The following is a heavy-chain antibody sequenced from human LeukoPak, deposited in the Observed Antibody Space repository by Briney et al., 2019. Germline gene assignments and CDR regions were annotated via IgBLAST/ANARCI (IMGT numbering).Heavy chain of an antibody. CDR1: GFTFSSYS. CDR3: ARHQTFDFWSGYFYL. D-gene: IGHD3-3*01. CDR2: ISSSSSYI. V-gene: IGHV3-21*01. Sequence: NPGGSLRLSCAASGFTFSSYSMNWVRQAPGKGLEWVSSISSSSSYIYYADSVKGRFTISGDNVKNSLYLQMNSLRAGDTAVYYFARHQTFDFWSGYFYLWGQGTLVTV. J-gene: IGHJ4*02.